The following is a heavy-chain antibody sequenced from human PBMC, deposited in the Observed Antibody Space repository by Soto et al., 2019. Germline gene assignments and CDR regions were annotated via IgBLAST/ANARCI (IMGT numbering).Heavy chain of an antibody. CDR3: ERGYSSSSVAFDI. CDR1: GYTFTSYD. D-gene: IGHD6-6*01. CDR2: MNPNSGNT. V-gene: IGHV1-8*01. Sequence: QVQLVQSGAEVKKPGASVKVSCKASGYTFTSYDINWVRQATGQGLERMGWMNPNSGNTGYAQKFQGRVTITRNTSISTDYMALSSLRSEDMAVYSCERGYSSSSVAFDIWGQGTMVTVSS. J-gene: IGHJ3*02.